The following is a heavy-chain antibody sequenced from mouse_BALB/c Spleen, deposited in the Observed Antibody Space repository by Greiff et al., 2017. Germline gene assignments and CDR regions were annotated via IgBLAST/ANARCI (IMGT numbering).Heavy chain of an antibody. J-gene: IGHJ1*01. Sequence: VQLQQSGAELVKPGASVKLSCKASGYTFTSYYMYWVKQRPGQGLEWIGEINPSNGGTNFNEKFKSKATLTVDKSSSTAYMQLSSLTSEDSAVYYCTRGFYYGNSWYFDVWGAGTTVTVSS. CDR3: TRGFYYGNSWYFDV. V-gene: IGHV1S81*02. CDR2: INPSNGGT. D-gene: IGHD2-1*01. CDR1: GYTFTSYY.